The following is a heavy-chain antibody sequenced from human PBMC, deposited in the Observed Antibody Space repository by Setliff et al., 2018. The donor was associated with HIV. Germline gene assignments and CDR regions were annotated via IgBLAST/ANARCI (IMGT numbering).Heavy chain of an antibody. CDR3: ARDLGYSSSSGWFDP. Sequence: GASVKVSCKASGFTFTGYYIHWVRQAPGQGLEWMGWITPSSGGTNYAQKFQGRVTMTRDTSISTAYMELSRLRSDDTAVYYCARDLGYSSSSGWFDPWGQGTLVTVSS. CDR1: GFTFTGYY. D-gene: IGHD6-6*01. CDR2: ITPSSGGT. V-gene: IGHV1-2*02. J-gene: IGHJ5*02.